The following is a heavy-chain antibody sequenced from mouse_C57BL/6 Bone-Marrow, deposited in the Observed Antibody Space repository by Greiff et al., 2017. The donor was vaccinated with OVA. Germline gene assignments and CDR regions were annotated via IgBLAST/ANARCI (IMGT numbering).Heavy chain of an antibody. CDR2: IHPNSGST. CDR3: ARKFLSTTVTPGAMDY. D-gene: IGHD2-1*01. J-gene: IGHJ4*01. V-gene: IGHV1-64*01. Sequence: QVQLQQPGAELVKPGASVKLSCKASGYTFTSYWMHWVKQRPGQGLEWIGMIHPNSGSTNYNEKFKSKATLTVDKSSSTASMQLISQTSEDSAGYYCARKFLSTTVTPGAMDYWGQGTSVTVSS. CDR1: GYTFTSYW.